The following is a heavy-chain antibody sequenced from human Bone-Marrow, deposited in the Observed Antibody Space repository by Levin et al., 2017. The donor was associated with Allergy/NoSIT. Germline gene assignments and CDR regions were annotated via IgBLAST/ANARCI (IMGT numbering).Heavy chain of an antibody. J-gene: IGHJ2*01. CDR1: GFVFRNYA. CDR3: AKDSTTEVTQDWHFDL. CDR2: ISGGGDNT. V-gene: IGHV3-23*01. Sequence: GGSLRLSCAASGFVFRNYALSWVRQAPGKGLEWVSGISGGGDNTYYAQSVKGRFTVSRENSKNTLSLEMNSLSAEDTAIYYCAKDSTTEVTQDWHFDLWGRGTLVSVSS. D-gene: IGHD1/OR15-1a*01.